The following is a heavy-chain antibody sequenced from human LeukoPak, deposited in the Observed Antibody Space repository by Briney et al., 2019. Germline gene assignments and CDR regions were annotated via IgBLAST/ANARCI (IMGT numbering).Heavy chain of an antibody. J-gene: IGHJ4*02. V-gene: IGHV4-34*01. CDR3: ARGQGWFGELLSPHYFDY. CDR2: INHSGST. Sequence: PSETLSLTCAVYGGSFSGYYWSWIRQPPGKGLEWIGEINHSGSTNYNPSLKSRVTISVDTSKNQFSLKLCSVTAADTAVYYCARGQGWFGELLSPHYFDYWGQGTLVTVSS. CDR1: GGSFSGYY. D-gene: IGHD3-10*01.